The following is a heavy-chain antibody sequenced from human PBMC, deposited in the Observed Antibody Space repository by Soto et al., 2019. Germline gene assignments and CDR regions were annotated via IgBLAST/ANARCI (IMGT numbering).Heavy chain of an antibody. CDR2: IYHSGST. CDR3: ARTTVTTNDYYYCMDV. CDR1: SDSISSSNW. J-gene: IGHJ6*03. Sequence: QVLLQESGPGLVKPSGTLSLTCAVSSDSISSSNWWSWGRQPPREGLEGIGEIYHSGSTNYNPSLKSRVTISVDKSKNQFSLNLSSVTAADTAVYYCARTTVTTNDYYYCMDVWGKGTTVTVSS. V-gene: IGHV4-4*02. D-gene: IGHD4-17*01.